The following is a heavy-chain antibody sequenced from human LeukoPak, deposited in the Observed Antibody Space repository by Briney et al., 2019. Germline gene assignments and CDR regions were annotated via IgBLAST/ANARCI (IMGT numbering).Heavy chain of an antibody. J-gene: IGHJ4*02. CDR2: IYSSGST. D-gene: IGHD2-15*01. V-gene: IGHV4-4*07. Sequence: SETLSLTSTVSGGSISTYYWSWIRQPAGKGLEWIGRIYSSGSTDYNPSLKSRVTMSVDTSKNQFSLKLSSVTAADTAVYYCARDCSGNSCYSNWGQGTLVTVSS. CDR1: GGSISTYY. CDR3: ARDCSGNSCYSN.